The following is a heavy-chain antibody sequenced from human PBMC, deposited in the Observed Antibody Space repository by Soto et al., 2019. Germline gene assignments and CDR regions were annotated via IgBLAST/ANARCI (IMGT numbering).Heavy chain of an antibody. CDR1: GFAFNNSW. J-gene: IGHJ4*02. CDR3: SATGGSTSGWDLEN. D-gene: IGHD6-19*01. Sequence: GGSLRFSCVASGFAFNNSWMNWVRQAPGKGLEWVGRIKSQTDGGTADYAAPVKGRSTISRDDSRNTIYLQMNNVRTEDTAVYYFSATGGSTSGWDLENWGQGTLVTVCS. CDR2: IKSQTDGGTA. V-gene: IGHV3-15*05.